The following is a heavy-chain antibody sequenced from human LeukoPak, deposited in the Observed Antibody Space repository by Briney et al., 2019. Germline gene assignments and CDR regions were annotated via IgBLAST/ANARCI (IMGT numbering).Heavy chain of an antibody. Sequence: GTSVKVSCKASGLTFRASAMQWVRQARGQGLEWIGWTALGSGDTNYAQSLKERVTITRDMSTSTAYLEVSSLRPEDTAMYYCAAGFSNRGYIYWGQGTLVTVSS. CDR2: TALGSGDT. D-gene: IGHD6-13*01. J-gene: IGHJ4*02. V-gene: IGHV1-58*02. CDR3: AAGFSNRGYIY. CDR1: GLTFRASA.